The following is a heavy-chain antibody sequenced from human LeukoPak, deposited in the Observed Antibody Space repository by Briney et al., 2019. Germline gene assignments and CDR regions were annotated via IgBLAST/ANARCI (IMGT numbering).Heavy chain of an antibody. D-gene: IGHD6-6*01. CDR2: IYPGDSDT. CDR3: ARHEYRSSPTRYNWFDP. Sequence: GESLKISSKGSGYSFTSYWIGWVRQMPGKGLEWMGIIYPGDSDTRYSPSFQGQVTISADKSISTAYLQWSSLRASDTPMIYCARHEYRSSPTRYNWFDPWGQGTLVTVSS. CDR1: GYSFTSYW. V-gene: IGHV5-51*01. J-gene: IGHJ5*02.